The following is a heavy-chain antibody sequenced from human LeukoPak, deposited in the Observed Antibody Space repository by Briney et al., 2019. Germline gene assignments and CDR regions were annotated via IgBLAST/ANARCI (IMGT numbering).Heavy chain of an antibody. V-gene: IGHV1-24*01. CDR1: GYTLTELS. CDR3: ATLRAGYCSGGSCSNWFDP. CDR2: FDPEDGET. D-gene: IGHD2-15*01. J-gene: IGHJ5*02. Sequence: ASVKVSCKVSGYTLTELSMHWVRQAPGKGLEWKGGFDPEDGETIYAQKFQGRVTMTEDTSTDTAYMELSSLRSEDTAVYYCATLRAGYCSGGSCSNWFDPWGQGTLVTVSS.